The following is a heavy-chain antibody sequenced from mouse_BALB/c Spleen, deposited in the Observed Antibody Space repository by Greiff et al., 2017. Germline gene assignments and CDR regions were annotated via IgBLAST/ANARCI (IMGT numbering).Heavy chain of an antibody. J-gene: IGHJ2*01. CDR2: IDPYNGGT. CDR3: ARGDFYFDY. V-gene: IGHV1S135*01. Sequence: EVKLQESGPELGKPGASVKISCKASGYSFTGYNMYWVKQSHRKSLEWIGYIDPYNGGTSYNQKSKGKATLTVDKSSSTAYMHLNSLTSEDSAIYYCARGDFYFDYWGQGTTLTVSS. CDR1: GYSFTGYN.